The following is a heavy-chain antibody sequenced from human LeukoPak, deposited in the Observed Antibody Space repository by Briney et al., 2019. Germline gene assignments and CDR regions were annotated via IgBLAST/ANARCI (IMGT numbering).Heavy chain of an antibody. CDR2: ISSSSSYI. CDR1: GFTFSSYS. CDR3: ARDDFRIQVYYGMDV. D-gene: IGHD3-3*01. Sequence: GGSLRLSCAASGFTFSSYSMNWVRQAPGKGRGWGSSISSSSSYIYYADSVKGRFTISRDNAKNSLYLQMNSLSAEDTAVYYCARDDFRIQVYYGMDVWGQGPTVTVSS. V-gene: IGHV3-21*01. J-gene: IGHJ6*02.